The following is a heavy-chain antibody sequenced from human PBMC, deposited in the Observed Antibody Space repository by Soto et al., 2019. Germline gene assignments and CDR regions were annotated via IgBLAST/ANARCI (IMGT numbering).Heavy chain of an antibody. J-gene: IGHJ5*02. D-gene: IGHD3-22*01. V-gene: IGHV4-30-4*01. CDR3: AGSAPAITMTCDP. Sequence: PSETLSLTCTVSGGSISSGDYYWSWIRQPPGKGLEWIGYIYYSGSTYYNPSLKSRVTISVDTSKNQFSLKLSSVTAADTAVYYCAGSAPAITMTCDPWGQGTLVTVSS. CDR1: GGSISSGDYY. CDR2: IYYSGST.